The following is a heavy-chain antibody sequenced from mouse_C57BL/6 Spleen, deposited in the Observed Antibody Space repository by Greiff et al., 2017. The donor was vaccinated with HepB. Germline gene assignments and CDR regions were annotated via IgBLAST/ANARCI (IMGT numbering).Heavy chain of an antibody. Sequence: EVQLQQSGPELVKPGASVKISCKASGYTFTDYYMNWVKQSHGKSLEWIGDINPNNGGTSYNQKFKGKATLPVDKSSSTAYMELRSLTSEDSAVYYCARGGDYSFAYWGQGTLVTVSA. CDR3: ARGGDYSFAY. J-gene: IGHJ3*01. CDR1: GYTFTDYY. D-gene: IGHD1-1*01. V-gene: IGHV1-26*01. CDR2: INPNNGGT.